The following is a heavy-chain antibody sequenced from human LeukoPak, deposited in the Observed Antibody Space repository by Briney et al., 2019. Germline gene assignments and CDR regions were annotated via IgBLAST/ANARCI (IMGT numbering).Heavy chain of an antibody. Sequence: GGPLRLSCAASGFTFSNAWMSWVRQAPGKGLEWVGRIKSKTDGGTTDYAAPVKGRFTISRDDSKNTLYLQMSSLKTEDTAVYYCTTSGIVAKNFDYWGQGTLVTVSS. CDR2: IKSKTDGGTT. D-gene: IGHD5-12*01. V-gene: IGHV3-15*01. CDR3: TTSGIVAKNFDY. J-gene: IGHJ4*02. CDR1: GFTFSNAW.